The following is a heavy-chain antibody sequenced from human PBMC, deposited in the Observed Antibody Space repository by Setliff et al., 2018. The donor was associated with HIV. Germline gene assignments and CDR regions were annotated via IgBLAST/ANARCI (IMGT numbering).Heavy chain of an antibody. J-gene: IGHJ4*02. CDR2: IYYSGST. Sequence: ASETLSLTCTVSGGSIISSSYYWGWIRQPPGKGLDWIGYIYYSGSTYYNPSLKSRVTISVDMSNNQFSLKVTSVTAADTAVYYCMRGRSITIFGVAYFDFWGQGTQVTVSS. D-gene: IGHD3-3*01. CDR1: GGSIISSSYY. CDR3: MRGRSITIFGVAYFDF. V-gene: IGHV4-39*07.